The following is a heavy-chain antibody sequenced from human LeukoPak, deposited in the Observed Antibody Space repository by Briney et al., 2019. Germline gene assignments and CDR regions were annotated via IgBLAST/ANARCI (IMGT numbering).Heavy chain of an antibody. D-gene: IGHD6-19*01. CDR3: ARWYSSGWAFDY. CDR2: IHYSGST. Sequence: SETLSLTCAVSGGTISSYYWNWIRQPPGKGLEWIGYIHYSGSTKYNPSLKSRATISVDTSKNQFSLKLSSVTAADTAVYYCARWYSSGWAFDYWGQGTLVTVSS. J-gene: IGHJ4*02. V-gene: IGHV4-59*08. CDR1: GGTISSYY.